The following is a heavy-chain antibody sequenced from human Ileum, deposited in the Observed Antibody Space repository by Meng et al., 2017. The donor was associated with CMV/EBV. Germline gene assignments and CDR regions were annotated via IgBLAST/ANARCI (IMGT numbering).Heavy chain of an antibody. D-gene: IGHD2-2*02. V-gene: IGHV3-20*03. CDR3: AREMTPYGRSSTSCYN. Sequence: SGFTFEGYGMSWVRQAPGKGLEWVSGINWNGGSTGYADSVKGRFTISRDNAKNSLYLQMNSLRAEDTALYYCAREMTPYGRSSTSCYNWGQGTLVTVSS. CDR2: INWNGGST. J-gene: IGHJ4*02. CDR1: GFTFEGYG.